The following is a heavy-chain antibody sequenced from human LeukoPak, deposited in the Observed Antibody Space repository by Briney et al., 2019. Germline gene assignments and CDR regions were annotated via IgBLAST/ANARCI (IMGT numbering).Heavy chain of an antibody. V-gene: IGHV3-30*02. J-gene: IGHJ4*01. D-gene: IGHD3-22*01. CDR3: AKDRAALSGYSYPYFCY. CDR1: GFTFSSYG. Sequence: GGSLRLSCAASGFTFSSYGMHWVRQAPDKGLEWVAFIRYDGSSKYSADSVKGRFTISRDNSKNTLSLQMNSLRAEDTAVYYCAKDRAALSGYSYPYFCYWGQGTLVTVSS. CDR2: IRYDGSSK.